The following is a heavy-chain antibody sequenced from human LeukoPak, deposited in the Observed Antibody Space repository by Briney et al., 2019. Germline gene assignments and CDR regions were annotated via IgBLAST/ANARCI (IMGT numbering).Heavy chain of an antibody. Sequence: GGSLRLSCAASGFSVSSNYMNWVRQAPGRGVEWVSAIYTGGTTYYADSVKGRFTIPRDNSKNTLYLQMNSLRAEDSAVYFCARDKLGSGYSSDFDCWGQGTLVTDSS. J-gene: IGHJ4*02. CDR2: IYTGGTT. D-gene: IGHD6-19*01. CDR3: ARDKLGSGYSSDFDC. CDR1: GFSVSSNY. V-gene: IGHV3-66*02.